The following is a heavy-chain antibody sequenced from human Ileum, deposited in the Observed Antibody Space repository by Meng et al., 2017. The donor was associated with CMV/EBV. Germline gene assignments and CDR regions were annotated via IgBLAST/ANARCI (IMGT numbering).Heavy chain of an antibody. J-gene: IGHJ4*02. Sequence: GESLKISCAVSGFTLSSNWMHWVRQVPGKGLVWVSLIFTDGVTYYADSVKGRFTIFRDNSKNTLNLQMNGLGPEDTAVYYCTRGYSGSSGWGQGTLVTVSS. D-gene: IGHD4-11*01. V-gene: IGHV3-66*02. CDR2: IFTDGVT. CDR1: GFTLSSNW. CDR3: TRGYSGSSG.